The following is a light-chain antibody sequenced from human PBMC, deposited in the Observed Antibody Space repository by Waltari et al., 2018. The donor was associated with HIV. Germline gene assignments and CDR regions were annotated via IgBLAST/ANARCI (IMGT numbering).Light chain of an antibody. CDR3: CSYAGSYIV. J-gene: IGLJ1*01. CDR1: SSDVGGYNY. Sequence: QSALTQPRSVSGSPGQSVTISCTGTSSDVGGYNYVSWYQQHPGKAPKLMIYDVSKRPSGVPDRFSCSKSGNTASLTISGLQAEDEADYYCCSYAGSYIVFGTGTKVTVL. V-gene: IGLV2-11*01. CDR2: DVS.